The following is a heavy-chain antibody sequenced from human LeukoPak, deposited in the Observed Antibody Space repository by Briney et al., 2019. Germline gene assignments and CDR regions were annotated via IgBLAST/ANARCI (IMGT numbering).Heavy chain of an antibody. Sequence: GGSLRLSCAASGFTFSSYSMNWVRQAPGKGLGWVSRIGYDGRSTYADSVKGRFTVSRDNAKNTLYLQMNSLRDEDTAVYFCARALNYGLDVWGQGTTVTVSS. CDR3: ARALNYGLDV. V-gene: IGHV3-74*01. CDR1: GFTFSSYS. CDR2: IGYDGRST. J-gene: IGHJ6*02.